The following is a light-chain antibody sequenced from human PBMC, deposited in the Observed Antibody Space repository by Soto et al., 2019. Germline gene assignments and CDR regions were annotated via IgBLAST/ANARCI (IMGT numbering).Light chain of an antibody. J-gene: IGKJ1*01. CDR3: QQCGSLPGT. V-gene: IGKV3-20*01. Sequence: EIVLKQSPGTLSLSPGERATLSCRASQSVSSSYLHWYQQKPGQAPRLLIFGTSSRATGIPDRFIGGGSGTDFTLTISSLEPEDFAVYYCQQCGSLPGTFGQGTKVEI. CDR2: GTS. CDR1: QSVSSSY.